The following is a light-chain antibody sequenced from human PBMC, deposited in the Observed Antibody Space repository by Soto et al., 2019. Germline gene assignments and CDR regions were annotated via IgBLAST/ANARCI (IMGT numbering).Light chain of an antibody. CDR2: TAA. J-gene: IGKJ1*01. Sequence: AIQMTQSPSSLSASVGDRVTITCRASQGIRNDLGWYQQKPGKAPKLLIYTAASLQSGVPSRFSGSGSGTDFTLTISSLQPEDFATYYCLQDYNYPWTFGQGTKVEIK. CDR3: LQDYNYPWT. CDR1: QGIRND. V-gene: IGKV1-6*01.